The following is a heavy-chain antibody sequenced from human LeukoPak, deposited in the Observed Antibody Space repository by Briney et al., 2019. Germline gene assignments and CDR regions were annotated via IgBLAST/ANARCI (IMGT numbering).Heavy chain of an antibody. D-gene: IGHD6-13*01. Sequence: GGSLRLSCAASGFTFSSYWMIWVRQAPGKGLEWVANIKQDGSEKYYVDSVKGRFTISRDNAKNSLYLQMNSLRAEDTAVYYCARARGIAAAGTGISYFDYWGQGTLVTVSS. CDR2: IKQDGSEK. CDR1: GFTFSSYW. J-gene: IGHJ4*02. V-gene: IGHV3-7*01. CDR3: ARARGIAAAGTGISYFDY.